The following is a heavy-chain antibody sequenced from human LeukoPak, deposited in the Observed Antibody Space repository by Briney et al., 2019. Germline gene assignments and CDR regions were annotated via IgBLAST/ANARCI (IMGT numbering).Heavy chain of an antibody. CDR3: ARAETSRYSYGTYYYYMDV. D-gene: IGHD5-18*01. J-gene: IGHJ6*03. V-gene: IGHV3-9*01. Sequence: PGRSLRLSCAASGFTFDDYAMHWVRQAPGKGLEWVSGISWNSGSIGYADSVKGRFTISRDNAKNSLYLQMNSLRAEDTALYYCARAETSRYSYGTYYYYMDVWGKGTTVTVSS. CDR1: GFTFDDYA. CDR2: ISWNSGSI.